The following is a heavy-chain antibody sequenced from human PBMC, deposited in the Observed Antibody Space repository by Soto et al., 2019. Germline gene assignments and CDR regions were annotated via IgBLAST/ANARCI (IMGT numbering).Heavy chain of an antibody. CDR2: IDPSDSYT. D-gene: IGHD3-3*01. CDR3: ARQSQVIMGYYYGMDV. V-gene: IGHV5-10-1*01. J-gene: IGHJ6*02. CDR1: GYSLTSYW. Sequence: PGESLKISCKGSGYSLTSYWISWVRQMPGKGLEWMGRIDPSDSYTNYSPSFQGHVTISADKSISTAYLQWSSLKASDTAMYYCARQSQVIMGYYYGMDVWGQGTTVTVSS.